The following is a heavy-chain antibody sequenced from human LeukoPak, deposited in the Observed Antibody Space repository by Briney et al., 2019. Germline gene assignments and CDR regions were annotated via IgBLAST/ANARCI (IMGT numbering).Heavy chain of an antibody. CDR2: FDPGAGEI. CDR3: AAGGIYSLLDY. J-gene: IGHJ4*02. Sequence: ASVTVSCKVSGDTLSELTMHWVRQAPGKGLEWLGGFDPGAGEILYAQQFQGRVTMTEDTSTDTAYMELTSLRSGDSGVYFCAAGGIYSLLDYWGQGTLVTVSS. CDR1: GDTLSELT. D-gene: IGHD3-10*01. V-gene: IGHV1-24*01.